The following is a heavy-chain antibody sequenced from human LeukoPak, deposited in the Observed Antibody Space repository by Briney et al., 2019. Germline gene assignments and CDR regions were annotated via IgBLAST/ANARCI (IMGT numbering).Heavy chain of an antibody. CDR3: ARDGALDY. Sequence: ASVKVSCKASGYTFTDYYMHWVRQAPGQGLERMGWINPSNGDTNYAQKFQGRVTMTRDTSISTAYMELSRLTSDDMAVYYCARDGALDYWGQGTLLTVSS. CDR2: INPSNGDT. CDR1: GYTFTDYY. D-gene: IGHD4-17*01. J-gene: IGHJ4*02. V-gene: IGHV1-2*02.